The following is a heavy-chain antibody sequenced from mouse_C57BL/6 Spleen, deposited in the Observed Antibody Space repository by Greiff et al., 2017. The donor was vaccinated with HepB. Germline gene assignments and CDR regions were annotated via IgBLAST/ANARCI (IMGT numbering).Heavy chain of an antibody. CDR1: GYAFSSSW. J-gene: IGHJ1*03. V-gene: IGHV1-82*01. Sequence: QVQLKESGPELVKPGASVKISCKASGYAFSSSWMNWVKQRPGKGLEWIGRIYPGDGDTNYNGKFKGKATLTADKSSSTAYMQLSSLTSEDSAVYFCARGYGSPHWYFDVWGTGTTVTVSS. D-gene: IGHD1-1*01. CDR3: ARGYGSPHWYFDV. CDR2: IYPGDGDT.